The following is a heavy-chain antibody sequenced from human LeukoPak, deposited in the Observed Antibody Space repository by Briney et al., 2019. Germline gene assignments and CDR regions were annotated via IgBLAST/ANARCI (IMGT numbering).Heavy chain of an antibody. CDR3: ATLPIGYCSSTSCDKGGLDY. CDR2: IYYSGST. D-gene: IGHD2-2*01. V-gene: IGHV4-39*01. J-gene: IGHJ4*02. Sequence: SEILSLTCTVSGGSISSSSYYWGWIRQPPGKGLEWIGSIYYSGSTYYNPSLKSRVTISVDTSKNQFSLKLSSVTAADTAVYYCATLPIGYCSSTSCDKGGLDYWGQGTLVTVSS. CDR1: GGSISSSSYY.